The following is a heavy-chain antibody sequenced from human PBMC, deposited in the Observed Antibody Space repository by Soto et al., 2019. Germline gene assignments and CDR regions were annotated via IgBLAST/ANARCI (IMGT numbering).Heavy chain of an antibody. Sequence: QLQLQESGPGLVKPSETLSLTCTVSGGSISSSSYYWGWIRQPPGNGLEWIGTIYYSGSTYYNPSLKCRVTISVDKSKNQFSLRLSSVTAADTAVYYFAYSTTVHYFDYWGQGTLVTASS. CDR2: IYYSGST. D-gene: IGHD4-17*01. CDR1: GGSISSSSYY. V-gene: IGHV4-39*01. J-gene: IGHJ4*02. CDR3: AYSTTVHYFDY.